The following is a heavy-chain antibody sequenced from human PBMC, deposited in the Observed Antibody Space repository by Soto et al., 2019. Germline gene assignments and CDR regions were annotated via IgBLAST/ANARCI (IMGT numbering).Heavy chain of an antibody. CDR2: IYRTGST. Sequence: PSETMSLTCAVSGGCFTSNNWWTCFRQPPGQGLEWIGEIYRTGSTNYNPSLKIRVTISLDKSEKQISLKVTSLTAADTAVYYCASRDPGTSVDYWGLGILVTVS. V-gene: IGHV4-4*02. J-gene: IGHJ4*02. D-gene: IGHD1-1*01. CDR1: GGCFTSNNW. CDR3: ASRDPGTSVDY.